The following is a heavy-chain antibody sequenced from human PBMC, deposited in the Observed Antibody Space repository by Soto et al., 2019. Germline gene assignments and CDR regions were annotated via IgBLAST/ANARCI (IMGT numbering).Heavy chain of an antibody. J-gene: IGHJ6*03. Sequence: SWVRQAPGKGLEWVSGINWNGGSTGYADSVKGRFTISRDNAKNSLYLQMNSLRAEDTALYHCAKDRATILKGYMDVWGKGTTVTVSS. V-gene: IGHV3-20*01. CDR3: AKDRATILKGYMDV. D-gene: IGHD5-12*01. CDR2: INWNGGST.